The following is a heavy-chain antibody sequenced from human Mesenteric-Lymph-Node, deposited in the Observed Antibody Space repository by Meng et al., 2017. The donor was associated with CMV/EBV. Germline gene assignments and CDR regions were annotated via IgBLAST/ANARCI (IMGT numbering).Heavy chain of an antibody. CDR2: IYHSGST. V-gene: IGHV4-38-2*02. Sequence: SETLSLTCTVSAYSISSDYYWGWIRQPPGKGLEWIGSIYHSGSTYYNPSLKSRVTVSVDASKNQFSLKLSSVTAADTAVYYCARGLAGNTPDAFDIRSQGTMVTVSS. CDR1: AYSISSDYY. CDR3: ARGLAGNTPDAFDI. J-gene: IGHJ3*02. D-gene: IGHD6-19*01.